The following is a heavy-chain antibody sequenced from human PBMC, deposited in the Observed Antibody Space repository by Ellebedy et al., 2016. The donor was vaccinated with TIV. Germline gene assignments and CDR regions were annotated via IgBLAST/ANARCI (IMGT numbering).Heavy chain of an antibody. CDR1: GFIFRTYW. J-gene: IGHJ5*02. CDR3: ARDHHYGGNSDA. D-gene: IGHD4-23*01. Sequence: GGSLRLXXAASGFIFRTYWMSWVRQAPGKGLEWVANIKGDGSEKYYVDSVKGRFTISRDNANNSLYLQMNSLRAEDTAVYYCARDHHYGGNSDAWGQGTLVTVSS. V-gene: IGHV3-7*01. CDR2: IKGDGSEK.